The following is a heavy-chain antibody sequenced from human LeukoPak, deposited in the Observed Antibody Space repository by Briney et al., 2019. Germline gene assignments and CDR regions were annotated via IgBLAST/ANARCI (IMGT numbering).Heavy chain of an antibody. CDR2: VNLQGGT. CDR3: ARHNRDSGYSQFDY. CDR1: GGSITQTQY. J-gene: IGHJ4*02. V-gene: IGHV4-4*02. Sequence: SGTLSLTCGVYGGSITQTQYWTWVRQPPGKGLEWIGEVNLQGGTNYNPSLLRRVAISVDTSANHVSLQMTSVTAADTAVYYCARHNRDSGYSQFDYWGQGILVTVSS. D-gene: IGHD5-24*01.